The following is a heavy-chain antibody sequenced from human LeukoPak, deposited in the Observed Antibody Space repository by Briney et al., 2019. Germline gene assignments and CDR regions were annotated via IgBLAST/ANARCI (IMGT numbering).Heavy chain of an antibody. J-gene: IGHJ4*02. Sequence: ASVKVSCKASGYTFTGYYMHWVRQAPGQGLEWMGWINPNSGGTNYAHKFQGRVTMTRHTSISTAHMELSRLRYDDTAVYYCARARGSYSFDYWGEGTLVTVSS. D-gene: IGHD1-26*01. V-gene: IGHV1-2*02. CDR2: INPNSGGT. CDR1: GYTFTGYY. CDR3: ARARGSYSFDY.